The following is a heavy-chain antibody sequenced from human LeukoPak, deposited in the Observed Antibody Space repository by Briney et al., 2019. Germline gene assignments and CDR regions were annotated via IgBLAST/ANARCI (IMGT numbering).Heavy chain of an antibody. CDR1: GGSISSYY. Sequence: NPSETLSLTCTVSGGSISSYYWSWIRQPPGKGLEWIGYIYSSGNTNYNPSLKSRITMSVDTSKNQFSLKLSSVTAADTAVYYCARLSAARPLYYYYYMDVWGKGTTVTVSS. V-gene: IGHV4-4*09. J-gene: IGHJ6*03. CDR2: IYSSGNT. D-gene: IGHD6-6*01. CDR3: ARLSAARPLYYYYYMDV.